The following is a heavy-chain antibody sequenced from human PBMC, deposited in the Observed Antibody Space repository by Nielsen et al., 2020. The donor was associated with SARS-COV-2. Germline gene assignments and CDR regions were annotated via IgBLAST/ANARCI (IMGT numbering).Heavy chain of an antibody. CDR3: ARHLVLLWFGELSTFDY. CDR2: INHSGST. CDR1: GGSFSGYY. J-gene: IGHJ4*02. Sequence: SETLSLTCAVYGGSFSGYYWNWIRQPPGKGLEWIGEINHSGSTNYNPSLKSRVTVSVDTSKNQFSLKLSSVTAADTAVYYCARHLVLLWFGELSTFDYWGQGTLVTVSS. D-gene: IGHD3-10*01. V-gene: IGHV4-34*01.